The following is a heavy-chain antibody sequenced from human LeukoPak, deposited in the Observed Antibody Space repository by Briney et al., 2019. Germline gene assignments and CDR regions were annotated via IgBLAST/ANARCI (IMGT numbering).Heavy chain of an antibody. CDR1: GYTFTSYG. V-gene: IGHV1-18*01. J-gene: IGHJ4*02. Sequence: ASVKVSCKASGYTFTSYGISWVRQAPGQGLEWMGWISAYNGNTNYAQKLQGRVTMTTDTSTSTAYMELRSLRSDDTAVYYCARDLGITMVRGVIIPPFDYWGQGTLVTVSS. CDR3: ARDLGITMVRGVIIPPFDY. CDR2: ISAYNGNT. D-gene: IGHD3-10*01.